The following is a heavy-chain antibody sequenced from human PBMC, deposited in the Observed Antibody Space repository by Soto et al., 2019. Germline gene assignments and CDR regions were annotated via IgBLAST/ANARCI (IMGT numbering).Heavy chain of an antibody. V-gene: IGHV4-59*01. D-gene: IGHD1-26*01. CDR3: ARETDSGSYYTFDI. Sequence: QVQLQESGPGLVKPSETLSLTCTVSGGSISSYYWSWIRQPPGKGLGWIGNIHNSGSTNYKPSLKSRVTISVETSKNQFSLKLSSVTAADTAVYYCARETDSGSYYTFDIWGQGTMVTVSS. J-gene: IGHJ3*02. CDR1: GGSISSYY. CDR2: IHNSGST.